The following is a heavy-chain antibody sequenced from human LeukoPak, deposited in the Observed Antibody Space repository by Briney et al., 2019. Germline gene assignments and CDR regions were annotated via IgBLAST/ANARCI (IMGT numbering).Heavy chain of an antibody. V-gene: IGHV3-21*01. J-gene: IGHJ4*02. CDR1: GFTFSSYS. D-gene: IGHD3/OR15-3a*01. CDR3: ANEMQGTGEDY. Sequence: GGFLRLSCAASGFTFSSYSMNWVRQAPGKGLEWVSSISSSSSYIYYADSVKGRFTISRDNAKNSLYLHMNCLRAEDTAVYYCANEMQGTGEDYWGQGTLVTVSS. CDR2: ISSSSSYI.